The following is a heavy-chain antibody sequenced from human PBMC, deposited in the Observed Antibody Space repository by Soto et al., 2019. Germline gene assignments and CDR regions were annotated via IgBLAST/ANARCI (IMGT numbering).Heavy chain of an antibody. D-gene: IGHD6-13*01. CDR1: GYSFTDQW. CDR3: ARWKDNSWQKDWYFDL. CDR2: IDPRDSSV. J-gene: IGHJ2*01. Sequence: EVQLVQSGVEVKKPGESLTISCKGSGYSFTDQWITWVRQMPGKGLEWMGKIDPRDSSVTYSPSFEGHIIMSADKSISTAFLQWRSLEASDTAIYYCARWKDNSWQKDWYFDLWGRGTLVTVSS. V-gene: IGHV5-10-1*01.